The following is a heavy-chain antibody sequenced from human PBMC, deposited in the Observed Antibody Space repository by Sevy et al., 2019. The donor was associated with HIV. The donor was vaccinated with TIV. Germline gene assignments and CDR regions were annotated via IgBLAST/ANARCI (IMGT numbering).Heavy chain of an antibody. J-gene: IGHJ4*02. D-gene: IGHD6-6*01. V-gene: IGHV4-61*01. CDR3: ANGISARLDY. CDR2: VHNTGDT. Sequence: SETLSLRCTVAAGSVSGGNQYWSWIRQPPGKGLEWIGYVHNTGDTNYSPSLRSRVTISRDTSKNQISLTLTSVTAADTAIYYCANGISARLDYWGQRTLVTVSS. CDR1: AGSVSGGNQY.